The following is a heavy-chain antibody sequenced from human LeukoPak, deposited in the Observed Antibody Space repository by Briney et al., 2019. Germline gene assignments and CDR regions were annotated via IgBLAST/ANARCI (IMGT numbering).Heavy chain of an antibody. V-gene: IGHV3-11*01. CDR2: MSSRSGII. CDR1: GFNFSDYY. J-gene: IGHJ3*02. D-gene: IGHD6-13*01. CDR3: AKDHGSSSWGDWAFDI. Sequence: GGSLRLSCVASGFNFSDYYMNWIRQSPGKGLEWISYMSSRSGIIYYGGSVKGRFTISRDNAKNSLYLQMNSLRAEDTALYYCAKDHGSSSWGDWAFDIWGQGTMVTVSS.